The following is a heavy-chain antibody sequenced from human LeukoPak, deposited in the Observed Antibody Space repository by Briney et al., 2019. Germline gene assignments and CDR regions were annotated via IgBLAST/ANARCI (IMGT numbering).Heavy chain of an antibody. J-gene: IGHJ4*02. V-gene: IGHV3-30*02. Sequence: GGSLRLSCAASGFTFSSYGMHWVRQAPGKGLEWVAFIRYDGSNKYYADSVKGRFTISRDNSKNTLYLQMNSLRAEDTAVYYCAKSPARIAARHFDYWGQGTLVTVSS. CDR2: IRYDGSNK. CDR3: AKSPARIAARHFDY. D-gene: IGHD6-6*01. CDR1: GFTFSSYG.